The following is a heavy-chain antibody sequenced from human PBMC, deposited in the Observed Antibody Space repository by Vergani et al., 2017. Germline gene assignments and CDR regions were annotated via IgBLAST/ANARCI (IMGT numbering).Heavy chain of an antibody. CDR3: ARGSMVRGVIPYYYYMDV. Sequence: EVQLVESGGGLVKPGGSLRLSCAASGFTFSSYSMNWVRQAPGKGLEWVSPISSISSYIYYADSVKGRFTISRDNAKNSLYLQMNSLRAEDTAVYYCARGSMVRGVIPYYYYMDVWGKGTTVTVSS. CDR2: ISSISSYI. V-gene: IGHV3-21*01. J-gene: IGHJ6*03. D-gene: IGHD3-10*01. CDR1: GFTFSSYS.